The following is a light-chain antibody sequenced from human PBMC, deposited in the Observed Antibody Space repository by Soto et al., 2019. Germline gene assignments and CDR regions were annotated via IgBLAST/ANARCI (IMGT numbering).Light chain of an antibody. J-gene: IGKJ2*01. CDR3: QQYYDTRT. V-gene: IGKV4-1*01. CDR1: QSVLYSSNNENY. Sequence: DIVMTQSPDSLAVSLGERDTINCKSSQSVLYSSNNENYLAWYQQKPGQPPKLLIHWASTRESGVPDRFSGSGSGTDFTLTISSVQAEDVAVYYCQQYYDTRTFCQGTKLEIK. CDR2: WAS.